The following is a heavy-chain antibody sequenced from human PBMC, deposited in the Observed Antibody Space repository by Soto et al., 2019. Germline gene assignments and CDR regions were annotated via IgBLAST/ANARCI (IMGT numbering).Heavy chain of an antibody. D-gene: IGHD3-16*01. CDR1: GYSISSGYY. Sequence: LSLTCAVSGYSISSGYYWGWFRQPPGKGLEWIGSIYHSGSTYYNPSLKSRVTISVDTSKNQFSLKLTSVTSADTAVYFCARVAFGPIDYWGQGTLVTVSS. V-gene: IGHV4-38-2*01. CDR3: ARVAFGPIDY. CDR2: IYHSGST. J-gene: IGHJ4*02.